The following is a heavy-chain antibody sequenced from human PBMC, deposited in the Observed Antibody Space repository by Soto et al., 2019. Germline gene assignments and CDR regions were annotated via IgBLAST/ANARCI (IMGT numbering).Heavy chain of an antibody. V-gene: IGHV1-46*01. CDR1: GYTFTSYY. Sequence: QVQLVQSGAEVKKPGASVKVSCKASGYTFTSYYMHWVRQAPGQGLEWMGIINPSGGSTSYAQKFQGRVPMTRDTSTITVEVELRRLRSEDTAVYSCYEAVAARPSDAFDIWGQGTMVTVSS. J-gene: IGHJ3*02. CDR3: YEAVAARPSDAFDI. CDR2: INPSGGST. D-gene: IGHD6-6*01.